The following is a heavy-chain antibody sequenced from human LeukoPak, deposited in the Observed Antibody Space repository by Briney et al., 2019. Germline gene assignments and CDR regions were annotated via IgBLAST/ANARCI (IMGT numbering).Heavy chain of an antibody. J-gene: IGHJ3*02. CDR2: IYYSGST. D-gene: IGHD4-23*01. CDR1: GGSINSYY. Sequence: PSETLSLTCTVSGGSINSYYWSWIRQPPGKGLEWIGYIYYSGSTNYNPSLKSRVTISVDTSKNQFSLKLSSVTAADTAVYYCARDRDYGGNLDAFDIWGQGTMVTVSS. V-gene: IGHV4-59*01. CDR3: ARDRDYGGNLDAFDI.